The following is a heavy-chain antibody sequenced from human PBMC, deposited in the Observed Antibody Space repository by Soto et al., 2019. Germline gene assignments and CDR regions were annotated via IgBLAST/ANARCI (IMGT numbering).Heavy chain of an antibody. D-gene: IGHD6-6*01. CDR3: ARAQDVGIAARPEGSSSYYYGMDV. V-gene: IGHV3-23*01. CDR1: GFTFSNFA. CDR2: ISGGGGTT. J-gene: IGHJ6*02. Sequence: GGSLRLSCAASGFTFSNFAMSWVRQAPGKGLEWVSVISGGGGTTYYADSVKGRFTISRDNSKNTLYLQMNSLRAEDTAVYYCARAQDVGIAARPEGSSSYYYGMDVWGQGTTVTFS.